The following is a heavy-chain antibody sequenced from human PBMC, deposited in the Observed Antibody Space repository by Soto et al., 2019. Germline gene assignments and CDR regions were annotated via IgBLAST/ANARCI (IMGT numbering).Heavy chain of an antibody. CDR3: ASEGGRDGYNYHY. Sequence: ASAKVSCKASGGTFSSYAISWVRQAPGQGLEWMGGIIPIFGTANYAQKFQGRVTITADESTSTAYMELSSLRSEDTAVYYCASEGGRDGYNYHYWGQGTLVTVSS. CDR2: IIPIFGTA. D-gene: IGHD5-12*01. V-gene: IGHV1-69*13. J-gene: IGHJ4*02. CDR1: GGTFSSYA.